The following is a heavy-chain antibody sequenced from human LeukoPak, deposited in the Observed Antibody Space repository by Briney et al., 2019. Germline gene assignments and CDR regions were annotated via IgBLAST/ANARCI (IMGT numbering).Heavy chain of an antibody. D-gene: IGHD3-10*01. J-gene: IGHJ4*02. CDR1: GYSFPSYW. V-gene: IGHV5-51*01. CDR2: IHPGDSDI. CDR3: ARQGGGAQFYFDY. Sequence: GESLKISCQGSGYSFPSYWIAWVRQMPGKGLEWMGIIHPGDSDIRYSPSFQGQVAISADKSINTAYLQWSSLKASDTAVYYCARQGGGAQFYFDYWGQGNLVTVSS.